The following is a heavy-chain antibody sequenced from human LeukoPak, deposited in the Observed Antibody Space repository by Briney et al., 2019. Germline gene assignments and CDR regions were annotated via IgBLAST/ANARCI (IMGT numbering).Heavy chain of an antibody. CDR1: GFTFDDYA. J-gene: IGHJ4*02. CDR2: ISWNSGSI. D-gene: IGHD3-10*01. V-gene: IGHV3-9*01. CDR3: ANLGSGSYDY. Sequence: PGGSLRLSCAASGFTFDDYAMHWVRQAPGKGLEWVSGISWNSGSIGYADSVKGRFTISRDNAKNSLYLQMNSLRAEDTALYYCANLGSGSYDYWGQGTLVTVSS.